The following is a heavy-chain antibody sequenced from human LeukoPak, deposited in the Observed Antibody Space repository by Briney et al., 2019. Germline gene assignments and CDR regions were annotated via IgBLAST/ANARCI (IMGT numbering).Heavy chain of an antibody. CDR2: INPNSGGT. CDR3: ARDRGYYYDSSGTPAYAFDI. Sequence: ASVKVSCKASGYTFTGYYMHWVRQAPGQGLEWMGWINPNSGGTNYAQKFQGWVTMTRGTSISTAYMELSRLRSDDTAVYYCARDRGYYYDSSGTPAYAFDIWGQGTMVTVSS. V-gene: IGHV1-2*04. D-gene: IGHD3-22*01. CDR1: GYTFTGYY. J-gene: IGHJ3*02.